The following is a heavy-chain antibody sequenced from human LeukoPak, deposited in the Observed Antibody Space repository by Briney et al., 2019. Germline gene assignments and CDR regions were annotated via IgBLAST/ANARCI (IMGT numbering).Heavy chain of an antibody. V-gene: IGHV4-4*07. D-gene: IGHD6-19*01. Sequence: SETLSLTCTVSGGSISSYYWSWIRQPAGKGLEWIGRIYTSGSTNYNPSLKSRVTMSVDTSKNQFSLKLSSVTAADTAVYYCARMVSSGWLNWFDPWGQGTLVTVSS. CDR3: ARMVSSGWLNWFDP. J-gene: IGHJ5*02. CDR1: GGSISSYY. CDR2: IYTSGST.